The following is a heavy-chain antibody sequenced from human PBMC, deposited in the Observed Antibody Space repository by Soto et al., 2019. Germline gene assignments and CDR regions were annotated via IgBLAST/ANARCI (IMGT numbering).Heavy chain of an antibody. D-gene: IGHD3-3*01. CDR1: GYTFSTYA. V-gene: IGHV1-18*01. CDR3: ARTGGGYDN. J-gene: IGHJ4*02. Sequence: QVRLVQSGIEVKKPGASVKVSCKTSGYTFSTYAISWVRQAPGQGLEWMGWISAYNGITVYAQVVQGRVTMTTNPATVTADHELTSRGSDDTAVYYSARTGGGYDNWGQGTLVTVSS. CDR2: ISAYNGIT.